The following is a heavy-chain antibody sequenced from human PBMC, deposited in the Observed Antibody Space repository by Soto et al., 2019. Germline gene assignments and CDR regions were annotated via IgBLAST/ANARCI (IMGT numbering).Heavy chain of an antibody. J-gene: IGHJ3*02. CDR3: ARVQEISYYYYSSGYPLGPHAFDI. CDR1: GYTFTSYA. Sequence: ASVKVSCKASGYTFTSYAMHWVRQAPGQRLEWMGWINAGNGNTKYSQKFQGRVTITRDTSASTAYMELSSLRSEDTAVYYCARVQEISYYYYSSGYPLGPHAFDIWGQGTMVTVSS. V-gene: IGHV1-3*01. CDR2: INAGNGNT. D-gene: IGHD3-22*01.